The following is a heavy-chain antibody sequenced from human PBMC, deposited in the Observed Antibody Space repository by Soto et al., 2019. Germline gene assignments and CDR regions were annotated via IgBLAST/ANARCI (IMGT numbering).Heavy chain of an antibody. D-gene: IGHD4-4*01. CDR3: ATRLKTTVTTRGMDV. J-gene: IGHJ6*02. Sequence: SVKVSCKASGGTFSSYAISWVRQAPGQGLEWMGGIIPIFGTANYAQKFQGRVTITADESTSTAYMELSSLRSEDTAVYYCATRLKTTVTTRGMDVWGQGTTVTVSS. V-gene: IGHV1-69*13. CDR1: GGTFSSYA. CDR2: IIPIFGTA.